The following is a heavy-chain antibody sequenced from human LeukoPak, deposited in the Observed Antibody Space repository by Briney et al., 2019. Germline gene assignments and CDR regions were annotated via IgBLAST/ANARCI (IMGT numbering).Heavy chain of an antibody. J-gene: IGHJ4*02. CDR1: GFTFSRYN. D-gene: IGHD6-13*01. CDR3: ARGRYRLAAADFDC. V-gene: IGHV3-21*01. CDR2: ISSTSSTM. Sequence: GGSLRLSCAASGFTFSRYNMNWVRQAPGKGLEWVSSISSTSSTMYYADSLKGRFAISRDNAGNSLYLQMNSLRPEDTAVYYCARGRYRLAAADFDCWGLGTLVSVSS.